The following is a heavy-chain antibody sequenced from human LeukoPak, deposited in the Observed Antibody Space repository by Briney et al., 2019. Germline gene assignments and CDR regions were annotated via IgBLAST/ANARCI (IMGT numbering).Heavy chain of an antibody. J-gene: IGHJ4*02. Sequence: AGGALRLSCVGSGFSFSNAWVWWGRQAPGQGLGGVAVMWDDGTNEYYVESVKGRFTISRDNGKRTLYLQMNSLRVEDTAVYYCARDGPAAGHAFDYWGQGTLVTVSS. V-gene: IGHV3-33*08. CDR1: GFSFSNAW. CDR2: MWDDGTNE. CDR3: ARDGPAAGHAFDY.